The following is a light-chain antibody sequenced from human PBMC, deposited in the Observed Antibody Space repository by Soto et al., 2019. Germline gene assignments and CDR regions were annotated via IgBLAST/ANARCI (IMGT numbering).Light chain of an antibody. CDR1: SSDVGGYNY. CDR3: CSYAGSYTFP. Sequence: QSALTQPSSVSGSPGQSVTISCTGTSSDVGGYNYVSWYQQHPGKAPKLMIYDVSKRPSGVPDRFSGSKSGNTASLTISGLQAEDEADYYCCSYAGSYTFPFGGVTKLTVL. CDR2: DVS. J-gene: IGLJ2*01. V-gene: IGLV2-11*01.